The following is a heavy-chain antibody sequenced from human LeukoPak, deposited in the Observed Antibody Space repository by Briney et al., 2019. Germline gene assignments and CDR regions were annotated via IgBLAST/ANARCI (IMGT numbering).Heavy chain of an antibody. V-gene: IGHV5-51*01. CDR3: AVACYNPSCSRDAFDI. D-gene: IGHD2-2*01. Sequence: GESLKISCKASGYRFTNYWIGWVREMSGKGLGWMGIIYPGDSDTRYSPSFQGLVTISVDKSSTTAYLQWSSLEASDTAMYYCAVACYNPSCSRDAFDIWGQGKMVTVSS. CDR2: IYPGDSDT. CDR1: GYRFTNYW. J-gene: IGHJ3*02.